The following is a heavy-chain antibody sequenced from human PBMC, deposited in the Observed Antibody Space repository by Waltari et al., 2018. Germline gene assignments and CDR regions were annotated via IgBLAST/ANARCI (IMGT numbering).Heavy chain of an antibody. Sequence: QLQLVESGGGVVQPGRSLRLSCAASGFTFSIYAMYGVRQAPGKGLGWVALMSYDGSNKHYADSVRGRFTISRDNSKNTLYLQLNNLRAEDTGVYYCAKDESGWFPKGWFDPWGQGTLVTVSS. CDR3: AKDESGWFPKGWFDP. CDR1: GFTFSIYA. CDR2: MSYDGSNK. D-gene: IGHD6-19*01. J-gene: IGHJ5*02. V-gene: IGHV3-30*14.